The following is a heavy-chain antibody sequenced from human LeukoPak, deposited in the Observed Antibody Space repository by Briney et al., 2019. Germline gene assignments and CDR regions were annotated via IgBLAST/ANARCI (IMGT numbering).Heavy chain of an antibody. CDR3: ARAPDGDYNNY. J-gene: IGHJ4*02. CDR1: GFTFSSYS. CDR2: ISSSSSTI. V-gene: IGHV3-48*01. D-gene: IGHD4-17*01. Sequence: GGSLRLSCAASGFTFSSYSMNWVRQAPGKGLEWVSYISSSSSTIYYADSVKGRFTISRDNAKNSLYLQMNSLRAEDTAVYHCARAPDGDYNNYWGQGTLATVSS.